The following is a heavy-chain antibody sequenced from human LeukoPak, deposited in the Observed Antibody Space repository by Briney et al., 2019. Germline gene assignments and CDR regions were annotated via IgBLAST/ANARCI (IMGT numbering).Heavy chain of an antibody. Sequence: GGSLRLSCAASGFTFSSYGFHWVREAPGKGREWVAVISYGGSNRYCADCVRGRFTISRDNSKNTLYLQMNSLRAEDTAVYYCAKDTNYYDFWSGYPYFDYWGQGTLVTVSS. V-gene: IGHV3-30*18. CDR1: GFTFSSYG. J-gene: IGHJ4*02. D-gene: IGHD3-3*01. CDR2: ISYGGSNR. CDR3: AKDTNYYDFWSGYPYFDY.